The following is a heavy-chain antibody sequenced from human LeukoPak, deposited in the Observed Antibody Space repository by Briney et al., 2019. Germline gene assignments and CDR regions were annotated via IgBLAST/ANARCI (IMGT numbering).Heavy chain of an antibody. D-gene: IGHD6-19*01. Sequence: SETLSLTCTVSGGSISSSSYYWGWIRQPPGKGLEWIGYIYYSGSTNYNPSLKSRVTISVDTSKNQFSLKLSSVTAADTAVYYCARQQWLGHLIGYWGQGTLVTVSS. CDR2: IYYSGST. J-gene: IGHJ4*02. V-gene: IGHV4-61*05. CDR1: GGSISSSSYY. CDR3: ARQQWLGHLIGY.